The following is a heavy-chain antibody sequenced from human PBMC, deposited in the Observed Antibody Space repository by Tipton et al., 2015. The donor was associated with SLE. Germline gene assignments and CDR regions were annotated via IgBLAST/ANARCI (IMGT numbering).Heavy chain of an antibody. CDR3: ARGGAFDI. V-gene: IGHV4-34*01. J-gene: IGHJ3*02. CDR1: GASFGDYY. Sequence: TLSLTCAVYGASFGDYYWSWVRQPPVKGLEWIAEIHHSGDTNYNPSLKSRVTISVDTSKNQFSLKLSSVTAADTAVYYCARGGAFDIWGQGTMVTVSS. CDR2: IHHSGDT.